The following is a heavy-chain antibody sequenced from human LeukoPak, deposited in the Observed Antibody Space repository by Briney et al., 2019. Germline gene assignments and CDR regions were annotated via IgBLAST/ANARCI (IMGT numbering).Heavy chain of an antibody. CDR1: GFIFSKAW. D-gene: IGHD3-22*01. V-gene: IGHV3-23*01. J-gene: IGHJ4*02. CDR2: ISGSGGST. Sequence: GGSLRLSCAASGFIFSKAWMNWVRQAPGKGLEWVSAISGSGGSTYYADSVKGRFTISRDNSKNTLYLQMNSLRAEDTAVYYCAKEGRYYYDSSGSLGYWGQGTLVTVSS. CDR3: AKEGRYYYDSSGSLGY.